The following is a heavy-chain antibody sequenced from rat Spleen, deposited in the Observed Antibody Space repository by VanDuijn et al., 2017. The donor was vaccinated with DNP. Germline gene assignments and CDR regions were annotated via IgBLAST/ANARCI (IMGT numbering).Heavy chain of an antibody. V-gene: IGHV5-22*01. D-gene: IGHD4-2*01. CDR2: ISYDGGST. CDR1: GFTFSDYY. Sequence: EVQLVESGGGLMQPGRSLKLSCAASGFTFSDYYMAWVRQAPTKGLEWVAYISYDGGSTYYGDSVKGRFTISRDNAKSTLYLQMNSLRSEDMATYYCARPGLGTIDYWGQGTLVTVSS. J-gene: IGHJ3*01. CDR3: ARPGLGTIDY.